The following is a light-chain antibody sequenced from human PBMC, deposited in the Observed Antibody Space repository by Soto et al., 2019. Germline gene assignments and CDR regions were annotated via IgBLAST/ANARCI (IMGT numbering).Light chain of an antibody. CDR1: SSDVGGYNY. V-gene: IGLV2-14*01. J-gene: IGLJ1*01. Sequence: QSVLTQPASVSGSPRQSITISCTGTSSDVGGYNYVSWYQQHPGKAPKLMIYEVSNRPSGVSNRFSGSKSGNTASLTISGLQAEDEADYYCSSYTSSSTRGVFGTGTKLTVL. CDR2: EVS. CDR3: SSYTSSSTRGV.